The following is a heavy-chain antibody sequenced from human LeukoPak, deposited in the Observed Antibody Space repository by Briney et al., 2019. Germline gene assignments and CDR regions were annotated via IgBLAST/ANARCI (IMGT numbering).Heavy chain of an antibody. Sequence: ASVEVSCKAAGYTFTSYYMHWVRQARGQGLEWMGIINPSGGSTSYAQKFQGRVTMTRDTSTSTVYMELSSLRSEDTAVYYCARGYCSGGSCPGDAFDIWGQGTMVTVSS. CDR3: ARGYCSGGSCPGDAFDI. CDR1: GYTFTSYY. CDR2: INPSGGST. D-gene: IGHD2-15*01. V-gene: IGHV1-46*01. J-gene: IGHJ3*02.